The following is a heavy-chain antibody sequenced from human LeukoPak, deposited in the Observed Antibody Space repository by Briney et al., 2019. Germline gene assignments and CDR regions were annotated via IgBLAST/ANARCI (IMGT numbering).Heavy chain of an antibody. D-gene: IGHD3-10*01. V-gene: IGHV3-15*05. CDR2: IKSKSDGGTT. CDR1: GFSFSRAW. CDR3: TTVTLRPVGL. Sequence: TGGSLRLSCAASGFSFSRAWMSWVRQAPGKGLEWVGRIKSKSDGGTTDYAAPVKGRFTISRDDSKNTLFLQVNSLKIEDTAVYYCTTVTLRPVGLWGQGTLVTVSS. J-gene: IGHJ4*02.